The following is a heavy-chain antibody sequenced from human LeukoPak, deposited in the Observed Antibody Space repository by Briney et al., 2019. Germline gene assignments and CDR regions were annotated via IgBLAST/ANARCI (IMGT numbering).Heavy chain of an antibody. CDR1: GGSFSGYY. D-gene: IGHD3-22*01. V-gene: IGHV4-34*01. Sequence: SETLSLTCAVYGGSFSGYYWSWIRQPPGKGLEWIGEINHSGSTNYNPSLKSRVTISVDTSKNQISLKLSSVTAADTAVYYCARGLLYYYDSSGYYYWGQGTLVTVSS. CDR2: INHSGST. CDR3: ARGLLYYYDSSGYYY. J-gene: IGHJ4*02.